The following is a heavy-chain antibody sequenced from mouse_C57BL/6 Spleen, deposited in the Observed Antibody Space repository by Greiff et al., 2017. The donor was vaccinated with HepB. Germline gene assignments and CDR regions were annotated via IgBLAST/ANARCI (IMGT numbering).Heavy chain of an antibody. D-gene: IGHD1-1*01. CDR3: ARGKVLRSFYAMDY. V-gene: IGHV1-18*01. Sequence: VQLQQSGPELVKPGASVKIPCKASGYTFTDYNMDWVKQSHGKSLEWIGDINPNNGGTIYNQKFKGKATLTVDKSSSTAYMELRSLTSEDTAVYYCARGKVLRSFYAMDYWGQGTSVTVSS. J-gene: IGHJ4*01. CDR1: GYTFTDYN. CDR2: INPNNGGT.